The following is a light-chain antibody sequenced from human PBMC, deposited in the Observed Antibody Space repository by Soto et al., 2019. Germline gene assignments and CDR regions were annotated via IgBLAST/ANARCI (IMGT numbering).Light chain of an antibody. CDR3: SSYAGTNNVI. V-gene: IGLV2-8*01. CDR2: EVT. J-gene: IGLJ2*01. Sequence: QSALTQPPSASGSPGQSVTISCAGSISDVGGYNHVSWYQQHPGKAPKLLIYEVTKRPSGVPARFSGSKSGNTASLTVSGLPGDDEADYYCSSYAGTNNVIFGGGTKLTVL. CDR1: ISDVGGYNH.